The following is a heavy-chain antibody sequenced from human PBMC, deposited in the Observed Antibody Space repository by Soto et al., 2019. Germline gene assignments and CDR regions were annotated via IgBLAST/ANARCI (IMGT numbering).Heavy chain of an antibody. CDR2: ISGSGGST. Sequence: LRLSCAASGFTFSSYAMSWVRQAPGKGLEWVSAISGSGGSTYYADSVKGRFTISRDNSKNTLYLQMNSLRAEDTAVYYCAKLGSIAVAGSPFDYWGQGTLVTVSS. J-gene: IGHJ4*02. CDR3: AKLGSIAVAGSPFDY. D-gene: IGHD6-19*01. CDR1: GFTFSSYA. V-gene: IGHV3-23*01.